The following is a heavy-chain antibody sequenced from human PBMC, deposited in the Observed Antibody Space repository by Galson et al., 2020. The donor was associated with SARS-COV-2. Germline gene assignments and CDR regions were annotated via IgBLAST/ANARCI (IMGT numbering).Heavy chain of an antibody. CDR1: GYSISSGYY. CDR2: IYHSGST. CDR3: ARGTNLILTGYSLFDY. Sequence: SETLSLTCAVSGYSISSGYYWGWIRQPPGKGLEWIGSIYHSGSTYYNPSLKSRVTISVDTSKNQFSLKLSSVTAADTAVYYCARGTNLILTGYSLFDYWGQGTLVTVSS. J-gene: IGHJ4*02. D-gene: IGHD3-9*01. V-gene: IGHV4-38-2*01.